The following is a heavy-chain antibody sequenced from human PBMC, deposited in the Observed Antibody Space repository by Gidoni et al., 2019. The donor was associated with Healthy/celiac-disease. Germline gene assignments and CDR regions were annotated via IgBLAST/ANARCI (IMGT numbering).Heavy chain of an antibody. CDR1: GGSFSGYY. CDR2: INHSGST. J-gene: IGHJ4*02. Sequence: QVQLQQWGAGLLKPSETLSLTCAVYGGSFSGYYWSWIRQPPGKGLEWIGEINHSGSTNYNPSLKSRVTISVDTSKNQFSLKLSSVTAADTAVYYCARTPTVVFKKVFDYWGQGTLVTVSS. D-gene: IGHD4-17*01. V-gene: IGHV4-34*01. CDR3: ARTPTVVFKKVFDY.